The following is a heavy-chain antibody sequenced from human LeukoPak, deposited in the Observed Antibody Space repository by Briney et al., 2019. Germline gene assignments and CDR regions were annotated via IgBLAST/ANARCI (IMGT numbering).Heavy chain of an antibody. V-gene: IGHV1-46*01. CDR1: GYTFPSYY. CDR2: INPSDGST. CDR3: ARGGGGYDHYYGMDV. D-gene: IGHD5-12*01. J-gene: IGHJ6*04. Sequence: ASVKVSCKASGYTFPSYYMHWVRQAPGQGLEWMGIINPSDGSTSYAQKFQGRVTMTRDTSTSTVYMELSSLRSEDTAVYYCARGGGGYDHYYGMDVWGKGTTVTVSS.